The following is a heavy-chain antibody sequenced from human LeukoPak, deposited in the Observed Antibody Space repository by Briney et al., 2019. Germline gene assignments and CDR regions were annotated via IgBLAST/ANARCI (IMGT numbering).Heavy chain of an antibody. Sequence: ASVKVSCKASGYTFTSYDTNWVRQATGQGLEWMGWMNPNSGNTGYAQKFQGRVTITRNTSISTAYMELSSLRSEDTAVYYCARGRRQWEGIWFGELLSAFDIWGQGTMVTVSS. CDR2: MNPNSGNT. D-gene: IGHD3-10*01. V-gene: IGHV1-8*03. J-gene: IGHJ3*02. CDR1: GYTFTSYD. CDR3: ARGRRQWEGIWFGELLSAFDI.